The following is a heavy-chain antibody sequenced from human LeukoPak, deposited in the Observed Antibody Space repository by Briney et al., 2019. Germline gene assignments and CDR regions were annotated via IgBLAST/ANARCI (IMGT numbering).Heavy chain of an antibody. Sequence: PGGSLRLSCAASGFNFSSYGMHWVRQAPGKGLEWVAFIRYDGSNKYYADSVKGRFTISRDNSKNTLYLQMNSLRAEDTAVYYCAKQATYYDFWSGYSAFDYWGQGTLVTVSS. V-gene: IGHV3-30*02. D-gene: IGHD3-3*01. J-gene: IGHJ4*02. CDR3: AKQATYYDFWSGYSAFDY. CDR2: IRYDGSNK. CDR1: GFNFSSYG.